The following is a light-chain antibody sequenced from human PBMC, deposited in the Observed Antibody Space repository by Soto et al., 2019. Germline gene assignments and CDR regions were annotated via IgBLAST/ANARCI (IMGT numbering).Light chain of an antibody. CDR3: QQSNSTPQT. J-gene: IGKJ1*01. CDR2: KAS. V-gene: IGKV1-5*03. Sequence: DIQMTQSPSTRSGSVLDIGSSASRASQTISSWLAWYQQKPGKAPKLLIYKASTLKSGVPSRFSGSGSGTEFTLTISSLQPDDFATYYCQQSNSTPQTFGQGTKVDIK. CDR1: QTISSW.